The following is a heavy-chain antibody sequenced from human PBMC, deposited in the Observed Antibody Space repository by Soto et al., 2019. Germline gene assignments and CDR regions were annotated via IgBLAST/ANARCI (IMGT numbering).Heavy chain of an antibody. CDR2: ISGSGGST. Sequence: EVQLLESGGGLVQPGGSLRLSCAASGFTFSSYAMSWVRQAPGKGLEWVSAISGSGGSTYYADSVKGRFTISRDNSKNTLYLQMNSLRAEDTAVYYCAKDPASIIVGATLGWFDPWGQGTLVTVSS. CDR1: GFTFSSYA. V-gene: IGHV3-23*01. CDR3: AKDPASIIVGATLGWFDP. D-gene: IGHD1-26*01. J-gene: IGHJ5*02.